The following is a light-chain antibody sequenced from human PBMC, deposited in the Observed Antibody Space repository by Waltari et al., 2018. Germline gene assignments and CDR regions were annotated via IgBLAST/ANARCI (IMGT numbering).Light chain of an antibody. V-gene: IGKV3-15*01. CDR3: QQYNNWPPALT. Sequence: VLTQPPSVSGAPGQRVPLSCRASPSVSSNLAWYQQKPGQAPRLLIYDASTRATGIPARFSGSASGTEFTLTISSLQSEDFAVYYCQQYNNWPPALTFGGGTKVEIK. J-gene: IGKJ4*01. CDR2: DAS. CDR1: PSVSSN.